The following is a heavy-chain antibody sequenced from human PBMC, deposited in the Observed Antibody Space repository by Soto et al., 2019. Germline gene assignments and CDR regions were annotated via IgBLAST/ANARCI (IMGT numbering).Heavy chain of an antibody. Sequence: EVQLVESGGGLVKPGGSLRLSCAASGFTFSSYSMNWVRQAPGKGLEWVSSISSSSSYTNYADSVKGRFTISRDNAKNSLYLQMNSLRAEDTAVYYRARVGGYCSGGSCYSGGYFDYWGQGTLVTVSS. V-gene: IGHV3-21*01. CDR1: GFTFSSYS. CDR2: ISSSSSYT. CDR3: ARVGGYCSGGSCYSGGYFDY. J-gene: IGHJ4*02. D-gene: IGHD2-15*01.